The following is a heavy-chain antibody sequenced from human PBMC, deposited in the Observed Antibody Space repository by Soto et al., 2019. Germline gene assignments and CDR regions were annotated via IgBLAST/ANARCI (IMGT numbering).Heavy chain of an antibody. CDR3: VREWAYCGGGSCYYFDY. V-gene: IGHV3-66*01. D-gene: IGHD2-15*01. CDR1: GFTVSSNY. J-gene: IGHJ4*02. CDR2: IYSGGST. Sequence: GGSLRLSCAASGFTVSSNYMSWVRQAPGKGLEWVSVIYSGGSTYYEDSVKGRFTISRHNSKNTLYLQMNSLRAEDTAVYYCVREWAYCGGGSCYYFDYWGQGTLVTVSS.